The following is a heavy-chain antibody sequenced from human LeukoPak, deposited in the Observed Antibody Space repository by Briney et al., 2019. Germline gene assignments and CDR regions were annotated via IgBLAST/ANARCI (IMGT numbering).Heavy chain of an antibody. CDR1: GFTFSSYG. V-gene: IGHV3-33*01. CDR3: ARDGPIPYYYGMDV. J-gene: IGHJ6*02. CDR2: IWYDGSNK. D-gene: IGHD3/OR15-3a*01. Sequence: GGSLRLSCAASGFTFSSYGMHWVRQAPGKGLEWVAVIWYDGSNKYYADSVKGRFTISRDNSKHTLYLQMTSLRAEDTAVYYCARDGPIPYYYGMDVWGQGATVTVSS.